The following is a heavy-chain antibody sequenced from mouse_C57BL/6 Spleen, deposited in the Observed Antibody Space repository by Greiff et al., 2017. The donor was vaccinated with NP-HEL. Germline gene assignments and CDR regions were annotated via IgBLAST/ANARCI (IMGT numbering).Heavy chain of an antibody. CDR3: ARREDYSNYFDY. D-gene: IGHD2-5*01. CDR2: IDPSDSYT. Sequence: QVQLQQSGAELVKPGASVKLSCKASGYTFTSYWMQWVKQRPGQGLEWIGEIDPSDSYTNYNQKFKGKATLTVDTSSSTAYMQLSRLTSEDSAVYYCARREDYSNYFDYWGQGTTLTVSS. CDR1: GYTFTSYW. J-gene: IGHJ2*01. V-gene: IGHV1-50*01.